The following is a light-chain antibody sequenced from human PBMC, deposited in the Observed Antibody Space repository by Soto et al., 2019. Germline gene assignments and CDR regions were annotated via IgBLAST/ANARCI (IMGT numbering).Light chain of an antibody. J-gene: IGKJ2*01. V-gene: IGKV3-11*01. CDR2: DAS. CDR1: QSVSSY. CDR3: QDRSNCPPY. Sequence: EIVLTQSPATLSLSPGERATLSCRASQSVSSYLAWYQQKPGQAPRLLIYDASITATGIQTRFSGSGSGTCFTLHLSSLAPQDFAVSDGQDRSNCPPYFSQGTQLDI.